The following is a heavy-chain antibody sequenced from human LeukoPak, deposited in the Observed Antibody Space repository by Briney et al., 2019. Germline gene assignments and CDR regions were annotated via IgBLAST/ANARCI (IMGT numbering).Heavy chain of an antibody. CDR3: ARDPASPWFGEFTKYYFDY. J-gene: IGHJ4*02. D-gene: IGHD3-10*01. V-gene: IGHV3-21*01. Sequence: GGSLRLSCAASGFTFSSYSMNWVRQAPGKGLEWVSSISSSSSYIYYADSVKGRFTISRDNAKNSLYLQMNSLRAEDTAVYYCARDPASPWFGEFTKYYFDYWGQGTLVTVSS. CDR1: GFTFSSYS. CDR2: ISSSSSYI.